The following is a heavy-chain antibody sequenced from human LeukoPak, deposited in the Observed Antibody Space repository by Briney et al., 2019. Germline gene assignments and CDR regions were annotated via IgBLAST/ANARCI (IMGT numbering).Heavy chain of an antibody. V-gene: IGHV6-1*01. CDR3: ATPGALYCTGGSCYSQDFEY. J-gene: IGHJ4*02. Sequence: SQTLSLTCAISGDSVSSNSAAWNWIRQSPSRGLEWLGRTYYRSKWYNDYAVSVKSRITINPDTSKNQFSLQLNSVTPEDTAVYYCATPGALYCTGGSCYSQDFEYWGQGTLVTVSS. CDR2: TYYRSKWYN. CDR1: GDSVSSNSAA. D-gene: IGHD2-15*01.